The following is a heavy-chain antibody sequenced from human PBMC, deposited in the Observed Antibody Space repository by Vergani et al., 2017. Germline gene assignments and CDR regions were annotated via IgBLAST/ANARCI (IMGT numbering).Heavy chain of an antibody. CDR3: AKDTFTGGAYYYGMDV. CDR2: ISGSGGST. Sequence: EVQLLESGGGLVQPGGSLRLSCAASGFTFSSYAMSWVRQAPGKGLEWVSAISGSGGSTYYADSVKGRFTISRDNSKNSLYLQMNSLRAEDTALYYCAKDTFTGGAYYYGMDVWGQGTTVTVSS. V-gene: IGHV3-23*01. J-gene: IGHJ6*02. D-gene: IGHD1-14*01. CDR1: GFTFSSYA.